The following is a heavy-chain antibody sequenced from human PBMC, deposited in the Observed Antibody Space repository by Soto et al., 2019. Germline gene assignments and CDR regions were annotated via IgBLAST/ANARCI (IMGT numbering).Heavy chain of an antibody. CDR2: MNPNSGNT. J-gene: IGHJ6*03. CDR1: GYTFTSYD. CDR3: ARGCSSPDWWLMGEIYYYYYMDV. V-gene: IGHV1-8*01. Sequence: ASVKVSCKASGYTFTSYDINWVRQATGQGLEWMGWMNPNSGNTGYAQKFQGRVTMTRNTSISTAYMELSSLRSEDTAVYYCARGCSSPDWWLMGEIYYYYYMDVWGKGTTVTVSS. D-gene: IGHD2-2*01.